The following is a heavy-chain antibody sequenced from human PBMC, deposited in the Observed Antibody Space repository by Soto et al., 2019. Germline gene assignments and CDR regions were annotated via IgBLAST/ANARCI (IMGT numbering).Heavy chain of an antibody. D-gene: IGHD3-10*02. CDR1: GDSISSNNW. Sequence: QVQLQESGPGLVKPSGTLSLTCAVSGDSISSNNWWSWVRQPPGKGLEWIGDIHHRGSTNYNPSLKCRVTISVDKSKNQFSLELNSVTAADTAVYYCARGDVRGATIFDSWGQGTLVTVSS. J-gene: IGHJ4*02. CDR3: ARGDVRGATIFDS. V-gene: IGHV4-4*02. CDR2: IHHRGST.